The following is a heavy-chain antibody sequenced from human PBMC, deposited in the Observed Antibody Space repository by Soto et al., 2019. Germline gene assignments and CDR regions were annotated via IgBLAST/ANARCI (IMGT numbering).Heavy chain of an antibody. CDR3: ARVSFDYYYDSSGYYLQT. Sequence: PSETLSLTCTVSGGSISSHYWSWIRQPPGKGLEWIGYIYYSGSINYNPSLKSRVTISVDTSKKQFSLKLSSVTAADTAVYYCARVSFDYYYDSSGYYLQTWGQGALVTVSS. CDR1: GGSISSHY. V-gene: IGHV4-59*11. J-gene: IGHJ4*02. CDR2: IYYSGSI. D-gene: IGHD3-22*01.